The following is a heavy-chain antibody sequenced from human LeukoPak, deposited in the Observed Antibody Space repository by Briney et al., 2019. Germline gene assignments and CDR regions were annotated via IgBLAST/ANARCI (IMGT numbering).Heavy chain of an antibody. V-gene: IGHV4-30-4*01. CDR1: DGSISSGDYY. CDR2: IYYSGST. J-gene: IGHJ6*04. D-gene: IGHD5/OR15-5a*01. CDR3: AREVPMSNFYYGMDV. Sequence: SQTLSLTCTVSDGSISSGDYYWSWIRQPPGKGLEWIGYIYYSGSTYYNPSLKSRVTISVDTSKNQFSLKLSSVTAADTAVYYCAREVPMSNFYYGMDVWGKGTTVTVSS.